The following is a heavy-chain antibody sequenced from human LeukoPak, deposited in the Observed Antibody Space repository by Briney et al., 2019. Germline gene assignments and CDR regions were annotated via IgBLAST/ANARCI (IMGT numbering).Heavy chain of an antibody. J-gene: IGHJ5*02. CDR2: INHSGST. CDR3: ARAPGYSSSSGGLDP. V-gene: IGHV4-34*01. D-gene: IGHD6-6*01. Sequence: PSETLSLTCAVYGGSFSGHYWSWIRQPPGKGLEWIGEINHSGSTNYNPSLKSRVTISVDTSKNQFSLKLSSVTAADTAVYYCARAPGYSSSSGGLDPWGQGTLVTVSS. CDR1: GGSFSGHY.